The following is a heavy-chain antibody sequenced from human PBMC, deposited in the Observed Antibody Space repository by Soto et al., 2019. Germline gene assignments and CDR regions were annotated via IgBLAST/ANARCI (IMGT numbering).Heavy chain of an antibody. J-gene: IGHJ4*02. CDR2: IYSGGST. Sequence: EVQLVESGGGLVKPGGSLRLSCAASGFTVSSNSMSWVRQAPGKGLEWVSVIYSGGSTYYADSVKGRFTISRHNSKNTLYLQMNSLRAEDTAVYYCARDGGDCSSTSCSRWAFDYWGQGTLVTVSS. CDR3: ARDGGDCSSTSCSRWAFDY. V-gene: IGHV3-53*04. CDR1: GFTVSSNS. D-gene: IGHD2-2*01.